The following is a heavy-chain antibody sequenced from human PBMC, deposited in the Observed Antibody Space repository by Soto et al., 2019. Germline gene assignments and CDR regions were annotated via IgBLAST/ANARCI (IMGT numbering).Heavy chain of an antibody. D-gene: IGHD2-8*02. Sequence: QVQLVQSGAEVKKPGSSVKVSCKASGCTFSSYAISWVRQAPGQGLEWMGGIIPIFGTANYAQKFQGRVTITADESTSTAYMELSSLRSEDTAVYYCARGLVDLNYYYYYGMDVWGQGTTVTVSS. CDR2: IIPIFGTA. CDR1: GCTFSSYA. CDR3: ARGLVDLNYYYYYGMDV. V-gene: IGHV1-69*01. J-gene: IGHJ6*02.